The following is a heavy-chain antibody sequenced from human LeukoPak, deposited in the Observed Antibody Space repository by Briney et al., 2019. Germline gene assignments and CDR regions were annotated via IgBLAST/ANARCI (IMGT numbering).Heavy chain of an antibody. J-gene: IGHJ4*02. CDR1: GFTFSSHW. CDR2: VMGDESKR. V-gene: IGHV3-7*01. D-gene: IGHD2-21*02. CDR3: ARGGDWPDRPFDD. Sequence: PGGSLRLSCAVSGFTFSSHWMGWVRQASGKGLEWVANVMGDESKRYYVDSVKGRFTISRDNAENLLYLQMNSLRGDDTAVYYCARGGDWPDRPFDDWGQGTLITVSS.